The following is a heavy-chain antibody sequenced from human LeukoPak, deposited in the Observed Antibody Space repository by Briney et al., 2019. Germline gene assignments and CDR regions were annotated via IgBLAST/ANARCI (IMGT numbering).Heavy chain of an antibody. V-gene: IGHV3-30*18. CDR1: GFTFSSYG. CDR2: ISYDGSNK. CDR3: AKDRDYDSSGYYFHSAPDFDY. D-gene: IGHD3-22*01. Sequence: GGSLRLSCAASGFTFSSYGMHWVRQAPGKGLEWVAVISYDGSNKYYADSVKGRFTISRDNSKNTLYLQMNSLRAEDTAVYYCAKDRDYDSSGYYFHSAPDFDYWGQGTLVTVSS. J-gene: IGHJ4*02.